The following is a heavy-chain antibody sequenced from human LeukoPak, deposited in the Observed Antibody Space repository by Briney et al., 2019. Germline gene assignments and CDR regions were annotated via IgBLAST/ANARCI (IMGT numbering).Heavy chain of an antibody. J-gene: IGHJ6*02. CDR3: ASRDKIAVAGTGVRLLDGMDV. V-gene: IGHV4-34*01. CDR2: INHSGST. Sequence: PSETLSLTCTVSGDSISNSYYWSWTRQPPGKGLEWIGEINHSGSTNYNPSLKSRVTMSVDTSKNQFSLKLSSVTAADTAVYYCASRDKIAVAGTGVRLLDGMDVWGQGTTVTVSS. D-gene: IGHD6-19*01. CDR1: GDSISNSYY.